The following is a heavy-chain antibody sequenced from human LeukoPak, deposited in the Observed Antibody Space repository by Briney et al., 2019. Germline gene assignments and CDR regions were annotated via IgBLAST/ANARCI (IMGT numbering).Heavy chain of an antibody. CDR1: GFTFSSYG. Sequence: GGSLRLSCAASGFTFSSYGMHWVRQAPGKGLEWVALIWYDGDNKYYADSVKGRFIISRDNSKDTLFLQMNSLRVEDTAVYYCARRIAAAGFDYWGQGTLVTVSS. V-gene: IGHV3-33*01. J-gene: IGHJ4*02. D-gene: IGHD6-13*01. CDR3: ARRIAAAGFDY. CDR2: IWYDGDNK.